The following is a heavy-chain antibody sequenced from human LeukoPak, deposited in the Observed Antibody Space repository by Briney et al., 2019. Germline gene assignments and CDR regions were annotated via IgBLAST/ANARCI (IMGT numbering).Heavy chain of an antibody. CDR1: GFTSSTYN. CDR2: ISSSSSYI. J-gene: IGHJ4*02. V-gene: IGHV3-21*01. CDR3: ARDRVTYCSGGSCFFDY. Sequence: GGSLRLSCAASGFTSSTYNMNWVRQAPGKGLEWVSSISSSSSYIYYADSVKGRFTISRDNAKNSLYLQMNSLRAEDTAVYYCARDRVTYCSGGSCFFDYWGQGTLVTVSS. D-gene: IGHD2-15*01.